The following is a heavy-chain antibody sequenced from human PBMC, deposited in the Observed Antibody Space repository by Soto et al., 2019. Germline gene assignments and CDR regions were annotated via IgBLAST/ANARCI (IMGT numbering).Heavy chain of an antibody. V-gene: IGHV3-7*01. J-gene: IGHJ4*02. CDR1: GFIFSDYW. CDR2: IKYDGTEK. D-gene: IGHD3-16*01. Sequence: VGSLRLSCAASGFIFSDYWVNWVRQAPGKGLEWVASIKYDGTEKSYADSAKGRFTTSRDNARNSLYLQMNSLRAEDTAVYYCARDGVVPGLYFDSWGQGTLVTVSS. CDR3: ARDGVVPGLYFDS.